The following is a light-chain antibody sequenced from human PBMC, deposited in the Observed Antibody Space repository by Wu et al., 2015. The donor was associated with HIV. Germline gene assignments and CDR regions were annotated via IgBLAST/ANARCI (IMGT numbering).Light chain of an antibody. Sequence: EIVMTQSPATLSVSPGERAALSCRASQSVSSNLAWYQQKPGQAPRLLIYGASTRATGIPARFSGSGSGTAFTLTISSLQSEDFAVYYCQQYNNWPGSFGQGTKLEIK. CDR3: QQYNNWPGS. CDR1: QSVSSN. J-gene: IGKJ2*04. V-gene: IGKV3-15*01. CDR2: GAS.